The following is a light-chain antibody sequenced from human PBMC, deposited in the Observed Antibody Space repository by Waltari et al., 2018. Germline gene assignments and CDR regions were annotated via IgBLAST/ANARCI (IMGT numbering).Light chain of an antibody. CDR2: DVS. Sequence: SALTQPAPVCGAPGQSILIPCTGTSSDDRGYTYFSWYQQHPGKAPTLMSYDVSNRPSGVSNRFSGSKSGNTASLTISGLQAEDEADHYCSSYTSSSTGVFGGGTKLTVL. CDR1: SSDDRGYTY. V-gene: IGLV2-14*03. CDR3: SSYTSSSTGV. J-gene: IGLJ3*02.